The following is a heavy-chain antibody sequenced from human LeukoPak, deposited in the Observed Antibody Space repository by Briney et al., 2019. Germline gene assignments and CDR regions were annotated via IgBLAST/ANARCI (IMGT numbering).Heavy chain of an antibody. J-gene: IGHJ4*02. CDR1: GYSISSGYY. CDR2: INHSGSA. D-gene: IGHD1-1*01. CDR3: ARRGSGNDVDY. V-gene: IGHV4-38-2*01. Sequence: SETLSLTCAVSGYSISSGYYWGWIRQPPGNGMEWIANINHSGSAYYNPSLKSRVTISVDTSKNEFSLKLRYECAADTSVYYCARRGSGNDVDYQGQVTLVTVSS.